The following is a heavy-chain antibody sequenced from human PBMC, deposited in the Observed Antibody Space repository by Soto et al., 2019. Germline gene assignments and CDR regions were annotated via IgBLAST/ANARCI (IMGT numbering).Heavy chain of an antibody. CDR1: SGSISSSNW. D-gene: IGHD3-3*01. V-gene: IGHV4-4*02. CDR2: IYHSGST. CDR3: ARSYYDFWSGYYYYMYV. J-gene: IGHJ6*03. Sequence: ASETLSLTCAVSSGSISSSNWWSWVRQPPGKGLEWIGEIYHSGSTNYNPSLKSRVTISVDKSKNQFSLKLSSVTAADTAVYYCARSYYDFWSGYYYYMYVWGKGTTVTVSS.